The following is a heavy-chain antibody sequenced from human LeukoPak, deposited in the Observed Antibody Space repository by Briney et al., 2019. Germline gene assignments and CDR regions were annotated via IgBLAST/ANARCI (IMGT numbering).Heavy chain of an antibody. CDR1: GFTFSSYS. D-gene: IGHD3-22*01. Sequence: GGSRRLSCAASGFTFSSYSMNWVRQAPGKGLEWVSSISSSSSYIYYADSVKGRFTISRDNAKNSLYLQMNSLRAEDTAVYYCARDADYYDSSGYADYWGQGTLVTVSS. CDR3: ARDADYYDSSGYADY. CDR2: ISSSSSYI. V-gene: IGHV3-21*01. J-gene: IGHJ4*02.